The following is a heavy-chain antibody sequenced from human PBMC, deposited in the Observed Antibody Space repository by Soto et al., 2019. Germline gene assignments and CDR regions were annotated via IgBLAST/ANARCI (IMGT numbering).Heavy chain of an antibody. J-gene: IGHJ6*02. D-gene: IGHD5-12*01. V-gene: IGHV1-2*04. CDR1: GYTFTGYY. CDR2: INPNSGGT. CDR3: ARLSGGYPYYYYGMDV. Sequence: ASVKVSCKASGYTFTGYYMHWVRQAPGQGLEWMGWINPNSGGTNYAQKFQGWVTMTRDTSISTAYMELSRLRSDDTAVYYCARLSGGYPYYYYGMDVWGQGTTVTVSS.